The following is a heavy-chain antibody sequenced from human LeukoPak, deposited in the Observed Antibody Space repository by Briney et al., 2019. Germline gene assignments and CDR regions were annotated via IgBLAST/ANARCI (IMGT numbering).Heavy chain of an antibody. Sequence: GGSLRLSCAASGFTFSSYWMSWVRQAPGKGLEWVANMNQYGSEKYYVDSVKGRFTISRDNAKSSLFLQMSSLRAEDTAVYYCARGSNWAFDIWGQGTMVTVSS. J-gene: IGHJ3*02. D-gene: IGHD2-8*01. CDR2: MNQYGSEK. CDR1: GFTFSSYW. V-gene: IGHV3-7*01. CDR3: ARGSNWAFDI.